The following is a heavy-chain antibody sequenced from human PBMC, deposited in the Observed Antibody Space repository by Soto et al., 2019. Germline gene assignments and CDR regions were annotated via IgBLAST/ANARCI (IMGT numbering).Heavy chain of an antibody. CDR1: GGSISSSSYY. V-gene: IGHV4-39*01. J-gene: IGHJ4*02. Sequence: QLQLQESGPGLVKPSETLSLTCTVSGGSISSSSYYWGWISQPPGKGLEWIGSIYYSGSTYYNPSLKSRVAISVDTSKNQCSLKLSSVTAADTAVYYCARSSSSLFDYWGQGTLVTVSS. D-gene: IGHD6-6*01. CDR2: IYYSGST. CDR3: ARSSSSLFDY.